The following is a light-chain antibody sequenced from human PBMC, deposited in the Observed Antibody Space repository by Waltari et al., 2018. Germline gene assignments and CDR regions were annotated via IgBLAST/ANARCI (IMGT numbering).Light chain of an antibody. J-gene: IGLJ2*01. CDR3: SSYTKDTRI. CDR2: DVN. CDR1: SGGIGSYYY. V-gene: IGLV2-14*03. Sequence: QSALTQPASVSGSPGQSITISCTGASGGIGSYYYVSWYQQPPGNAPKLVIFDVNNRPSGVSNRFSASVSGNTASLTISGLQAEDEADYYCSSYTKDTRIFGGGTKLTVL.